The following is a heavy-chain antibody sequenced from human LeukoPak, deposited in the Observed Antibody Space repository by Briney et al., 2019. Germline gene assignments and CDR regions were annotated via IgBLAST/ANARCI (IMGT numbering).Heavy chain of an antibody. CDR1: GGTFSSYA. V-gene: IGHV1-69*13. Sequence: SVKVSCKASGGTFSSYAISWVRQAPGQGLEWMGGIIPIFSTANYAQKFQGRVTITADESTSTAYMELSSLRSEDTAVYYCATPYPRDYDSPWAFDIWGQGTMVTVSS. CDR2: IIPIFSTA. CDR3: ATPYPRDYDSPWAFDI. J-gene: IGHJ3*02. D-gene: IGHD3-22*01.